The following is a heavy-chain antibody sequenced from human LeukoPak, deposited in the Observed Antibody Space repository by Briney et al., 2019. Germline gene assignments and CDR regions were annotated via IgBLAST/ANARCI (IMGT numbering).Heavy chain of an antibody. D-gene: IGHD2-2*02. CDR1: GYTLTELS. Sequence: SVKVSCKVSGYTLTELSMHWVRQAPGKGLEWMGGFDTEDGETIYAQKFQGRVTMTEDTSTDTAYMELSSLRPEDTAVYYCATGIDTDYDYWGQGTLVTVSS. CDR2: FDTEDGET. J-gene: IGHJ4*02. CDR3: ATGIDTDYDY. V-gene: IGHV1-24*01.